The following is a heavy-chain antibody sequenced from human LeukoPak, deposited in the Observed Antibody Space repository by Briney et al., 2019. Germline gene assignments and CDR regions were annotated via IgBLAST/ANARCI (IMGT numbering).Heavy chain of an antibody. CDR2: IGSSGSTV. CDR3: ARGVVAATFYYYMDV. J-gene: IGHJ6*03. CDR1: GFTFSAYE. V-gene: IGHV3-48*03. D-gene: IGHD2-15*01. Sequence: GGSLRLSCAASGFTFSAYEMNWVRQAPGKGLEWVSYIGSSGSTVYYADSVKGRFTISRDNAKNSLYMQMESLRDEDTAIYYCARGVVAATFYYYMDVWGKGTTVTVSS.